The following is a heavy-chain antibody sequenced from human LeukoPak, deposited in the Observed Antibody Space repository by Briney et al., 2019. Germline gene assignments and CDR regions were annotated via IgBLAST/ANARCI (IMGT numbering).Heavy chain of an antibody. Sequence: SETLSLTCIVSGGSISSNSYYWGWIRQPPGKGPQWIGSIYYSGSTYYNPSLKSRVTLSVDTSMKQFSLKLSSVTAADTAMYYCARIYCSAGSCYLGHFDHWGQGTLVTVSS. CDR2: IYYSGST. J-gene: IGHJ4*02. D-gene: IGHD2-15*01. CDR3: ARIYCSAGSCYLGHFDH. V-gene: IGHV4-39*01. CDR1: GGSISSNSYY.